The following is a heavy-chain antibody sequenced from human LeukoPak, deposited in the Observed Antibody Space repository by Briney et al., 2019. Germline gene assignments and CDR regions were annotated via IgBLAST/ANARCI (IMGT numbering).Heavy chain of an antibody. D-gene: IGHD4-17*01. J-gene: IGHJ5*02. CDR1: GYTFTNYY. CDR3: ARDRALTTSGELGH. V-gene: IGHV1-2*02. Sequence: ASVKVSCKSSGYTFTNYYIDSVRQAPGQGLEWMCLVNPYSGGTNYARKFQGRVTLTRDTSISTAYMELSRLTTDDTATYFCARDRALTTSGELGHWGQGTLVTVSS. CDR2: VNPYSGGT.